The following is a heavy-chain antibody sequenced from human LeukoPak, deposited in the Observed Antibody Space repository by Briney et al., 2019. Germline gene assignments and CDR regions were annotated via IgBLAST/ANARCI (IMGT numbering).Heavy chain of an antibody. CDR2: IFYSGST. J-gene: IGHJ4*02. CDR3: ARERVGGNYADY. D-gene: IGHD3-10*01. V-gene: IGHV4-59*12. Sequence: SETLSLTCSVSGCSISPYYWSSVRQSPGKGLEWIAYIFYSGSTNYNPSLKSRVTISLDTSKKQFSLRLSSVTDADTAVYYCARERVGGNYADYWGQGILVTVSS. CDR1: GCSISPYY.